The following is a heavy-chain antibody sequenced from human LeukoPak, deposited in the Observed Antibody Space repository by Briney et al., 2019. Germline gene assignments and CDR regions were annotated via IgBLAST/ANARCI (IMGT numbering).Heavy chain of an antibody. V-gene: IGHV3-53*01. J-gene: IGHJ3*01. CDR3: ARDPVPEF. CDR1: GVSISSGY. CDR2: ISSGGDI. D-gene: IGHD1-14*01. Sequence: PGGSLRLSCAVSGVSISSGYMNWVRQAPGKGLECVSVISSGGDIYYADSVNGRFTISRDNSKNMLYLQMNRLRVEDTAVYYCARDPVPEFWGQGTMVTVSS.